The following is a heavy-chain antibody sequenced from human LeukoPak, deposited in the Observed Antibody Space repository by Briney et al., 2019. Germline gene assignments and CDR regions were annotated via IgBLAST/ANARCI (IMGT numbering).Heavy chain of an antibody. J-gene: IGHJ4*02. Sequence: SETLSLTCTVSGGSISSYYWSWIRQPPGKGLEWIGYIYYSGSTNYNPSLKSRVTISVDTSKNQFSLRLSSVTAADTAVYYCARDSLTGFDYWGQGPLVTVSS. CDR2: IYYSGST. CDR3: ARDSLTGFDY. CDR1: GGSISSYY. D-gene: IGHD4/OR15-4a*01. V-gene: IGHV4-59*12.